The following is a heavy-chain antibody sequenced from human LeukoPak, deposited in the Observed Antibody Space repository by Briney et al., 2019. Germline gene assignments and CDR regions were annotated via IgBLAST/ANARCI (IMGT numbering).Heavy chain of an antibody. D-gene: IGHD6-19*01. Sequence: ETSETLSLTCTVSGGSISSYYWSWIRQPPGKGLEWIGYIYYSGSTNYNPSLKSRVTISVDTSKNQFSLKLSSVTAADTAVYYCARLRAAVPYFQHWGQGTLVTVSS. CDR3: ARLRAAVPYFQH. J-gene: IGHJ1*01. CDR2: IYYSGST. V-gene: IGHV4-59*12. CDR1: GGSISSYY.